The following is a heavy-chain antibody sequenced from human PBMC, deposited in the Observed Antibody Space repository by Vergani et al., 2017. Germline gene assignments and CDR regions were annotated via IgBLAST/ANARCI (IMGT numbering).Heavy chain of an antibody. D-gene: IGHD4-23*01. Sequence: EVQLVESGGGLGQPGGSLRLSCAASGFTFSSYWMSGVRQAPGKGLEWVANIKQDGSEKYNVHSVKGRFTISRDNAKNSLYLQMNSLRAEDTAVYYCARKYGGRVGWFDPWGQGTLVTVSS. CDR3: ARKYGGRVGWFDP. CDR2: IKQDGSEK. J-gene: IGHJ5*02. V-gene: IGHV3-7*01. CDR1: GFTFSSYW.